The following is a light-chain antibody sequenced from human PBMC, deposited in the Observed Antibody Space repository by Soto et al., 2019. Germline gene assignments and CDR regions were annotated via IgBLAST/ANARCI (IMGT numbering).Light chain of an antibody. CDR2: GNS. CDR1: SSNIGAGYD. CDR3: QSYDSSLSGSVV. J-gene: IGLJ2*01. Sequence: QLVLTRPPSVSGAPGQRVTISCTGSSSNIGAGYDVHWYQQLPGTAPKLLIYGNSNRPSGVPDRFSGSKSGTSASLAITGLQAEDEADYYCQSYDSSLSGSVVFGGGTKVTVL. V-gene: IGLV1-40*01.